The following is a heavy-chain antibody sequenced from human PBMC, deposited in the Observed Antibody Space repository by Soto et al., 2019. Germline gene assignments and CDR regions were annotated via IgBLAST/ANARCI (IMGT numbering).Heavy chain of an antibody. V-gene: IGHV2-5*02. CDR1: WCSLTTNRVG. CDR2: IYWDADK. J-gene: IGHJ4*02. CDR3: ASWSRSNGAYMYSFDY. D-gene: IGHD6-13*01. Sequence: QITLKESGLTAVQPTQTVTLTCTFFWCSLTTNRVGVGWIRQPPGKDLALLALIYWDADKHYNPSLNNTLTIANDTSQSQVVLTMTNVNAVDTTTYFCASWSRSNGAYMYSFDYWGQGVLVTVSS.